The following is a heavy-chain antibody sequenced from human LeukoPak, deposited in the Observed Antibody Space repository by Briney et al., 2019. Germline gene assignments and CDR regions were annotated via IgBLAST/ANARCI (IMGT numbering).Heavy chain of an antibody. V-gene: IGHV3-7*01. Sequence: GGSLRLSCEASGFTFSMYWMTWVRQAPGKGLEWVANINEGGSRDWYVDSLKGRFTISRDNARNSVYLQINGLRVEDTAVYYCAREVFPGGLLNTAFDHGGQGALVTVSS. CDR3: AREVFPGGLLNTAFDH. CDR1: GFTFSMYW. D-gene: IGHD2-8*02. J-gene: IGHJ4*02. CDR2: INEGGSRD.